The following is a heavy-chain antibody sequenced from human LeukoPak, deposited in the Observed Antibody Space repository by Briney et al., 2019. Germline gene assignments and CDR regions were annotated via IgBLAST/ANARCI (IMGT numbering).Heavy chain of an antibody. Sequence: PGGSLRLSCAASGFKFDDYWMNWVRQAPGKGLEWVANIKEDGNEKYYVDSVKGRFTISRDNARNFLYLQMNSLRAEDTAVYYCARAGTSIRGIKVYWGQGTLVTVSS. V-gene: IGHV3-7*03. J-gene: IGHJ4*02. CDR3: ARAGTSIRGIKVY. CDR1: GFKFDDYW. D-gene: IGHD3-10*01. CDR2: IKEDGNEK.